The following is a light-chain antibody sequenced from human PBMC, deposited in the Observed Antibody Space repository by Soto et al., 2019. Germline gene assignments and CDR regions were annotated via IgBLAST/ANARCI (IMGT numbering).Light chain of an antibody. CDR1: SSDVGSYNL. CDR3: CSYAGTSLYV. V-gene: IGLV2-23*01. CDR2: EGS. J-gene: IGLJ1*01. Sequence: QSALTQPASVSGSPGQSITISCTGTSSDVGSYNLVSWYQQHPGKAPKLMIYEGSKRPSGVSNRFSGSKSGNTASLTISGLQAEDEADYYCCSYAGTSLYVFGTGIKVTVL.